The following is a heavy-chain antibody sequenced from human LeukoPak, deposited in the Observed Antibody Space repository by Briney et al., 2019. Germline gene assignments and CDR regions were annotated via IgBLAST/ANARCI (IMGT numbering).Heavy chain of an antibody. Sequence: HPSETLSLTCTVSGGSISSYYWSWIRQPPGKGLEWIGYIYYSGSTNYNPSLKSRVTISVDTSKNQFSLKLRSVTAADTAVYYCARGDLKSDWFDPWGQGTLVIVST. V-gene: IGHV4-59*08. CDR2: IYYSGST. J-gene: IGHJ5*02. CDR3: ARGDLKSDWFDP. CDR1: GGSISSYY. D-gene: IGHD3-10*01.